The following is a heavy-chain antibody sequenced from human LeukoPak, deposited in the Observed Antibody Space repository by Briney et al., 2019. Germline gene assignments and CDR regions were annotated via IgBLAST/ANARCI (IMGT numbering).Heavy chain of an antibody. CDR1: GDSVSSYY. Sequence: SETLSLTCTVSGDSVSSYYWSWIRQPPGKGLEWIGYIYYSGSTTYNPSLKSRVTISVDTSKNQFSLKLSSVTAADTAVYYCARRGYYGSGTYYYSWFDPWGQGTPVTVSS. D-gene: IGHD3-10*01. V-gene: IGHV4-59*08. CDR2: IYYSGST. J-gene: IGHJ5*02. CDR3: ARRGYYGSGTYYYSWFDP.